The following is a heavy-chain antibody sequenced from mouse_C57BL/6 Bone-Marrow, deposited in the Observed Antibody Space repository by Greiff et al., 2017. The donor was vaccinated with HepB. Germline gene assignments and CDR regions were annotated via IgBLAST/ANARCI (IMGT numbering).Heavy chain of an antibody. CDR2: IDPENGDT. V-gene: IGHV14-4*01. CDR1: GFNIKDDY. J-gene: IGHJ3*01. Sequence: EVQLQESGAELVRPGASVKLSCTASGFNIKDDYMHWVKQRPEQGLEWIGWIDPENGDTEYASKFQGKATITADTSSNTAYLQLSSLTSEVTAVYYCTTGRKEFAYWGQGTLVTVSA. CDR3: TTGRKEFAY.